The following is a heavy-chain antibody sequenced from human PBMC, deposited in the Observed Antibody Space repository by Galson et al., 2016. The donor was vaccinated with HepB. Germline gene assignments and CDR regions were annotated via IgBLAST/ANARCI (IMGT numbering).Heavy chain of an antibody. D-gene: IGHD3-3*01. J-gene: IGHJ6*02. CDR2: TWYDGSNK. CDR1: GFNFSNYG. CDR3: ARDSNYDFGSGYYENGMDV. Sequence: SLRLSCAASGFNFSNYGIHWVRQAPGKGLEWVAVTWYDGSNKYYADSVKGRFTMSRDTSKKTLYLQMNTLRAEETAAYYCARDSNYDFGSGYYENGMDVWGQGTTVTVSS. V-gene: IGHV3-33*01.